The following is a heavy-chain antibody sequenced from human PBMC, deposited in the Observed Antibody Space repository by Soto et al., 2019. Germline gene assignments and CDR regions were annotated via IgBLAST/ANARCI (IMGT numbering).Heavy chain of an antibody. Sequence: ASVKVSCKASGYIFSSYGISWVLQAPGQGLEWMGWISGDNANTKSAQKFQGRVTMTTDTSTSTAYMELRSLRSDDTAVYYCGREGQQLAQEKYYYYYGMDVWGQGTTVTVSS. CDR2: ISGDNANT. CDR1: GYIFSSYG. CDR3: GREGQQLAQEKYYYYYGMDV. V-gene: IGHV1-18*01. J-gene: IGHJ6*02. D-gene: IGHD3-16*01.